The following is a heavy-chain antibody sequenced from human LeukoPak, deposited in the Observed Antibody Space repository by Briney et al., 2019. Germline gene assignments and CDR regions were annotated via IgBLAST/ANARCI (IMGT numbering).Heavy chain of an antibody. V-gene: IGHV3-23*01. CDR2: ISGSGGST. Sequence: PGGSLRLSWAASGFTFSSYAMSWVRQAPGKGLEWVSAISGSGGSTYYADSVKGRFTISRDNSKNTLYLQMNSLRAEDTAVYYCAKKGGLDYYYYGMDVWGQGTTVTVSS. CDR3: AKKGGLDYYYYGMDV. J-gene: IGHJ6*02. D-gene: IGHD3-16*01. CDR1: GFTFSSYA.